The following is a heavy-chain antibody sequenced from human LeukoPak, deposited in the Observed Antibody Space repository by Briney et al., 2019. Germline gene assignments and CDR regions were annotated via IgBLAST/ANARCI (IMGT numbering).Heavy chain of an antibody. CDR2: INPSGGST. V-gene: IGHV1-46*01. D-gene: IGHD6-13*01. J-gene: IGHJ6*03. CDR3: ARGFLGVLPGYSSSWPHYYYYYYMDV. Sequence: ASVKVSCKASGYTFTSYYMHWVRQAPGQGLEWMGIINPSGGSTSYAQKFQGRITMTRDTSISTAYMELSRLRSDDTAVYYCARGFLGVLPGYSSSWPHYYYYYYMDVWGKGTTVTVSS. CDR1: GYTFTSYY.